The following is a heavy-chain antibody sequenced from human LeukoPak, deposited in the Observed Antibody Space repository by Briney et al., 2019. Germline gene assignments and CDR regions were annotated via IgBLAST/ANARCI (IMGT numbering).Heavy chain of an antibody. CDR1: GDSVSSSSNT. D-gene: IGHD2/OR15-2a*01. CDR3: TRFYWNVLNFFEP. J-gene: IGHJ5*02. CDR2: TYYRSKWYN. Sequence: SQTLSLTCAISGDSVSSSSNTWDWIRQSPSRGLEWLGRTYYRSKWYNDYAVSVKGRISINANTSNNQFSLQLNSVTPEDTAVYYCTRFYWNVLNFFEPWGQGTLVTVSS. V-gene: IGHV6-1*01.